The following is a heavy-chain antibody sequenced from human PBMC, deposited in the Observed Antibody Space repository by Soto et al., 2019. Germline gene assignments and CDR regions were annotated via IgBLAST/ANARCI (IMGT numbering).Heavy chain of an antibody. D-gene: IGHD3-16*01. CDR3: ARESFSASPNFFDY. Sequence: GGSLRLSGAAAGFTVSSDYMNWVRQAPGRGLEWVSIIYSGGRAYYADSVKGRFTISRDHAKNSLELQMNSLRADDTALYYCARESFSASPNFFDYWGRGTQVTVSS. J-gene: IGHJ4*02. V-gene: IGHV3-66*01. CDR1: GFTVSSDY. CDR2: IYSGGRA.